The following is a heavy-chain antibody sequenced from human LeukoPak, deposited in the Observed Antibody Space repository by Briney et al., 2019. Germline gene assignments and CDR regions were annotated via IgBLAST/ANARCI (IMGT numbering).Heavy chain of an antibody. V-gene: IGHV3-23*01. Sequence: PGGSLRLSCAASGFSFSSRAMSWVRQAPGKGLEWVSAISGSGGSTYYADSVKGRFTISRDNSKNTLNLQMTSLRVEDTAVYYCARETVTPDAFDIWGQGTMVTVSS. D-gene: IGHD4-17*01. CDR2: ISGSGGST. CDR3: ARETVTPDAFDI. J-gene: IGHJ3*02. CDR1: GFSFSSRA.